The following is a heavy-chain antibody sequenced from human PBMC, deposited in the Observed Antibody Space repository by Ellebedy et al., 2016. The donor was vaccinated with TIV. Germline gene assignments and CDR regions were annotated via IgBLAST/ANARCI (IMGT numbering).Heavy chain of an antibody. J-gene: IGHJ4*02. CDR1: GVSISSINW. D-gene: IGHD4-23*01. CDR2: ISHSGST. Sequence: MPSEPLSLTCAVSGVSISSINWWTWVRQPPGKGLEWIGEISHSGSTNYNPSLKSRVTISIDTSENQFSLRLRSVTAADTAVYYCAAYYGGRFDYWGQGTLVTVSS. V-gene: IGHV4-4*02. CDR3: AAYYGGRFDY.